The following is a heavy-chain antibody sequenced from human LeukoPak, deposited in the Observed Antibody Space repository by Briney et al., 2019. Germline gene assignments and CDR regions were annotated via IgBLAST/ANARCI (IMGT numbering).Heavy chain of an antibody. J-gene: IGHJ4*02. D-gene: IGHD3-10*01. CDR2: LYYSGTT. V-gene: IGHV4-39*01. Sequence: SETLSLTCTVSGGSVTNSNYYWGWIRQPPGKGLEWIGTLYYSGTTYYNSSLRGRVTISADTSKNQFSLKLSSVTAADTAVYYCARLLRGVFGYFDHWGQGTLVTVSS. CDR3: ARLLRGVFGYFDH. CDR1: GGSVTNSNYY.